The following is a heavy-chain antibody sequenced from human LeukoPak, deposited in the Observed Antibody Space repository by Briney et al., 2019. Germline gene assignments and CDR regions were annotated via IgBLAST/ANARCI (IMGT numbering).Heavy chain of an antibody. CDR1: GGSFSGYY. V-gene: IGHV4-34*01. CDR2: IIHSGST. Sequence: SETLSLTCAVYGGSFSGYYWSWIRQPPGKGLEWIGEIIHSGSTNYNPSLKSRVTISVDTSKNQFSLKLSSVTAADTAVYYCARGPSYYYDSSGPFDPWGQGTLVTVSS. J-gene: IGHJ5*02. CDR3: ARGPSYYYDSSGPFDP. D-gene: IGHD3-22*01.